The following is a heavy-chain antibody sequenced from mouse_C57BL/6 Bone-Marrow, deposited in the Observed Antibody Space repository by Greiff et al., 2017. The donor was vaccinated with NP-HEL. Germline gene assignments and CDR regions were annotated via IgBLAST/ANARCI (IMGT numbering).Heavy chain of an antibody. Sequence: VKLQESGAELARPGASVKLSCKASGYTFTSYGISWVKQRTGQGLEWIGEIYPRSGNTYYNEKFKGKATLTADKSSSTAYMELRSLTSEDSAVYFCARGDYAPYYFDYWGQGTTLTVSS. CDR2: IYPRSGNT. J-gene: IGHJ2*01. CDR1: GYTFTSYG. D-gene: IGHD2-4*01. V-gene: IGHV1-81*01. CDR3: ARGDYAPYYFDY.